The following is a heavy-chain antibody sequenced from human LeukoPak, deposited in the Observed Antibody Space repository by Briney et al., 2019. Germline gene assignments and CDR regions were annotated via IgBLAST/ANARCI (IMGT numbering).Heavy chain of an antibody. CDR1: GFTFSSYA. CDR3: ARSMRFLEWSYDAFDL. Sequence: GGSLRLSCAASGFTFSSYAMNWVRRAPGKGLEWVSSISSSASFIYYADSIKGRFTISRDNTKDSLNLQMDSLRGEDTAVYYCARSMRFLEWSYDAFDLWGQGTMVIVSS. J-gene: IGHJ3*01. CDR2: ISSSASFI. V-gene: IGHV3-21*01. D-gene: IGHD3-3*01.